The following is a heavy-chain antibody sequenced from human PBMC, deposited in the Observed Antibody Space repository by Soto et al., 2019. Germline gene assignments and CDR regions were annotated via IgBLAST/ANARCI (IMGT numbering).Heavy chain of an antibody. CDR3: ARDKEYQLLVGDSTPHYYYYYGMDV. V-gene: IGHV1-2*02. J-gene: IGHJ6*02. CDR2: INPNSGGT. Sequence: ASVKVSCKASGYTFTGYYMHWVRQAPGQGLEWMGWINPNSGGTNYAQKFQGRVTMTRDTSISTAYMELSRLRSDDTAVYYCARDKEYQLLVGDSTPHYYYYYGMDVWGQGTTVTVSS. D-gene: IGHD2-2*01. CDR1: GYTFTGYY.